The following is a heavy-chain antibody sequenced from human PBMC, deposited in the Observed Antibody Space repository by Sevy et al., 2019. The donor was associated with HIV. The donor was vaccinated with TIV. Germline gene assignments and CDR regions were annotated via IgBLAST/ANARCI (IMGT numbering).Heavy chain of an antibody. CDR1: GGSISSYY. J-gene: IGHJ6*02. V-gene: IGHV4-59*01. D-gene: IGHD2-21*02. Sequence: SETLSLTCTVSGGSISSYYWSWIRQPPGKGLEWIGYIYYSGSSNYNPSLKSRVTISVDTSKNQFSLKLSSVTAADTAVYYCARRTDFYYSHGMDVWGQGTTVTVSS. CDR2: IYYSGSS. CDR3: ARRTDFYYSHGMDV.